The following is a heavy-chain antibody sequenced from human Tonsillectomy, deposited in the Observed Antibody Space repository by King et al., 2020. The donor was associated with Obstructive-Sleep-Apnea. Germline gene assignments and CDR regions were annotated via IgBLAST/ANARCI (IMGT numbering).Heavy chain of an antibody. Sequence: VQLVESGGGLVQPGGSLRLSCEASGFTFSSYAMSWVRQAPGKGLEWVSAISGSGGSKYYADSVKGRFTISRDNSKNTLYLQMDSLRAEDTAIFYCAKDLGVRRGLIWFGAFDYWGQGTLVTVSS. CDR2: ISGSGGSK. V-gene: IGHV3-23*04. J-gene: IGHJ4*02. CDR3: AKDLGVRRGLIWFGAFDY. D-gene: IGHD3-10*01. CDR1: GFTFSSYA.